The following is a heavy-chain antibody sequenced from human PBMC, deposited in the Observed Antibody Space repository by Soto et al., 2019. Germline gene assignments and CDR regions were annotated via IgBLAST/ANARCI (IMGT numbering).Heavy chain of an antibody. Sequence: SGPTLVNPTETLTLTCTFSGFSLTSPGMCVSWIRQSPGKALEWLALIERDDDDKYYSTSLKTRFTISKDTRKNQVVLTMANMEAADTATYYCARAIGGRHCFYGMDVWGQGTTVTVSS. CDR1: GFSLTSPGMC. J-gene: IGHJ6*02. CDR2: IERDDDDK. CDR3: ARAIGGRHCFYGMDV. D-gene: IGHD3-10*01. V-gene: IGHV2-70*13.